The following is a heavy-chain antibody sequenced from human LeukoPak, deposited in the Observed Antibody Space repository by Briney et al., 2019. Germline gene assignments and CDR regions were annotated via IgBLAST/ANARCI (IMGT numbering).Heavy chain of an antibody. D-gene: IGHD3-16*02. CDR3: ASYTFGGVIVSDY. J-gene: IGHJ4*02. CDR1: GFIFSSYS. Sequence: PRGSLRLSCAASGFIFSSYSINWVRQAPGKGLEWVSSISSSSSYIYYADSVKGRFTISRDNARNSLYLQMNSLRAEDTAVYYCASYTFGGVIVSDYWGQGTLVAVSS. CDR2: ISSSSSYI. V-gene: IGHV3-21*01.